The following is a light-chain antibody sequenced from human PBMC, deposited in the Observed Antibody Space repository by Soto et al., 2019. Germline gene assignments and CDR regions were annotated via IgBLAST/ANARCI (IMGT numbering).Light chain of an antibody. CDR2: RAS. CDR3: QQYGDISRYT. V-gene: IGKV3-20*01. J-gene: IGKJ2*01. Sequence: EIVLTQSPGTLSLSPGERATLSCRASQSVSNNYVAWYQHKPGQAPRLLIYRASSRATGIPDRFSGSGSGTDFTLTISRLEPEDFAVYYCQQYGDISRYTFGQGTKLEIK. CDR1: QSVSNNY.